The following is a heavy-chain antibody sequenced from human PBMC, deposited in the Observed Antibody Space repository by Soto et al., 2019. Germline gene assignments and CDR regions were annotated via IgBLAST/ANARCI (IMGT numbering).Heavy chain of an antibody. D-gene: IGHD3-9*01. V-gene: IGHV1-58*01. J-gene: IGHJ4*02. CDR1: GFTFTSSA. Sequence: SVKVSCKASGFTFTSSAVQWVRQARGQRLEWMGWIVVGSGNTNYAQKFQGRVTMTRDTSTSTAYMELSRLRSDDTAVYYCARGWYDILTGYTDWGQGTLVTVSS. CDR3: ARGWYDILTGYTD. CDR2: IVVGSGNT.